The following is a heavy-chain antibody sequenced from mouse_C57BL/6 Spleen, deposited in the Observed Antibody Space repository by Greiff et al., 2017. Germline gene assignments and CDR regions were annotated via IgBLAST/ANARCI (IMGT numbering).Heavy chain of an antibody. D-gene: IGHD1-1*01. CDR2: ISYDGSN. V-gene: IGHV3-6*01. CDR1: GYSITSGYY. Sequence: VQLQQSGPGLVKPSQSLSLTCSVTGYSITSGYYWNWIRQFPGNKLEWMGYISYDGSNNYNPSLKNRISITRDTSKNQFFLKLNSVTTEDTATYYCARDPHYYGSSYHYAMDYWGQGTSVTVSS. CDR3: ARDPHYYGSSYHYAMDY. J-gene: IGHJ4*01.